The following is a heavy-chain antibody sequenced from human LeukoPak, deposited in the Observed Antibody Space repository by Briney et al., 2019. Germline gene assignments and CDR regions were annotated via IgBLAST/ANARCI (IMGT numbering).Heavy chain of an antibody. J-gene: IGHJ5*02. CDR3: ARGRRGYSSSWYIS. D-gene: IGHD6-13*01. CDR1: GDSISSGGYY. V-gene: IGHV4-31*03. CDR2: IYVSGST. Sequence: SGTLSLTCTVSGDSISSGGYYWNWIRQHPGKGLEWIGYIYVSGSTYYNPSLKSRVTISVDTSKNQFSLKLSSVTAADTAVYYCARGRRGYSSSWYISWGQGTLVTVSS.